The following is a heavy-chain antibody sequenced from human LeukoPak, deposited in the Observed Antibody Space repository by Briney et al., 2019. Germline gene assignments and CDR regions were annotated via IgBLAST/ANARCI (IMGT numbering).Heavy chain of an antibody. CDR3: AKAYDLWSGYPLFDF. D-gene: IGHD3-3*01. Sequence: PGGSLRLSCAASGFSFYSYVMSWVRQAPGKGLEWVSGISDSGGSTYYADSVKGRFNLSRDNSKNMLYLQMNSLRAEDTAVYYCAKAYDLWSGYPLFDFWGQGTLVTVSS. CDR1: GFSFYSYV. J-gene: IGHJ4*02. CDR2: ISDSGGST. V-gene: IGHV3-23*01.